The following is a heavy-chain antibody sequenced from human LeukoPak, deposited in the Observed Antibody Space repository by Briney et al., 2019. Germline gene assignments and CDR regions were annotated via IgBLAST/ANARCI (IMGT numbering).Heavy chain of an antibody. V-gene: IGHV1-69*02. CDR3: ATRYCSGGSCPNRPYYYGMDV. CDR1: GGTFSSYT. Sequence: GSSVKVSCKASGGTFSSYTISWVRQVPGQGLEWMGRIIPILGIANYAQKFQGRVTITADKSTSTAYMELSSLRSEDTAVYYCATRYCSGGSCPNRPYYYGMDVWGQGTTVTVSS. D-gene: IGHD2-15*01. J-gene: IGHJ6*02. CDR2: IIPILGIA.